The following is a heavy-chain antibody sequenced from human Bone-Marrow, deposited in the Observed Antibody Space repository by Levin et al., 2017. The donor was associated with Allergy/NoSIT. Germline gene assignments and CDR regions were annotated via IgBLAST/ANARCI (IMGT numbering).Heavy chain of an antibody. J-gene: IGHJ2*01. V-gene: IGHV3-74*01. CDR3: ARDEGSIAGHDWYFGP. D-gene: IGHD2-2*01. CDR1: GFTFSTYW. CDR2: INTDGTYT. Sequence: GGSLRLSCAASGFTFSTYWMHWVRQAPGEGLTWVARINTDGTYTSYADSMKGRFTISRDNAKSTVYLQMNSLRVEVTAVYYCARDEGSIAGHDWYFGPWGRGRLVTVSS.